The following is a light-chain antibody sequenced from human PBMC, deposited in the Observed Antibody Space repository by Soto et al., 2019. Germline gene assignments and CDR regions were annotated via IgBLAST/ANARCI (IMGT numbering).Light chain of an antibody. Sequence: DVVMTQTSLSSPVTLGQPASISCRSSQSLVHSDGGNYLSWLQQRPGQPPRLLIYKVSNRFPGVPDRFSGSGAATDFTLRISRVEAEDVGVYYCMQATQFPLTFGGGTKVEIK. J-gene: IGKJ4*01. V-gene: IGKV2-24*01. CDR3: MQATQFPLT. CDR1: QSLVHSDGGNY. CDR2: KVS.